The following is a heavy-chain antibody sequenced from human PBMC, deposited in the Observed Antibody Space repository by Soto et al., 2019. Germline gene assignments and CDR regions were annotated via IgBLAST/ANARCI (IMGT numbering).Heavy chain of an antibody. CDR2: IKHDGSEK. V-gene: IGHV3-7*03. D-gene: IGHD5-18*01. CDR3: ARVGGYSYGEIDF. CDR1: GFTFSTYW. J-gene: IGHJ4*02. Sequence: EVQLVESGGGLVLPGGTLRLSCAASGFTFSTYWMTWVRQAPGRGLEWVANIKHDGSEKYYLDSVRGRFTVSRDNARHSLSLRMNSLSGDDTAVYYCARVGGYSYGEIDFWGQGTLVSVSS.